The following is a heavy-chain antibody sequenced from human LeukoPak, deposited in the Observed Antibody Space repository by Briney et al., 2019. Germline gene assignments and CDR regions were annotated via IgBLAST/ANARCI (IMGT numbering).Heavy chain of an antibody. J-gene: IGHJ4*02. D-gene: IGHD5-24*01. CDR3: AKVHVDGYNFGFDY. Sequence: GGSLRLSCAASEFTFSSYSINWVRQAPGKGLEWVSYISSSSSNIYYADSVKGRFTISRDNAKNSLYLQMNSLRAEDTALYYCAKVHVDGYNFGFDYWAREPWSPSPQ. CDR2: ISSSSSNI. CDR1: EFTFSSYS. V-gene: IGHV3-48*04.